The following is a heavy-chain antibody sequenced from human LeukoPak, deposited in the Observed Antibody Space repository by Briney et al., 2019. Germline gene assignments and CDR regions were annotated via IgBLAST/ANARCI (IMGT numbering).Heavy chain of an antibody. Sequence: GGSLRLSCAASGFTVSSNYMSWVRQAPGKGLEWVSVIYSGGSTYYADSVKGRFTISRDNSKNTLSLQMNSLRAEDTAVYYCAREGWQLDSFDYWGQGTLVTVSS. D-gene: IGHD6-13*01. CDR3: AREGWQLDSFDY. V-gene: IGHV3-66*01. CDR2: IYSGGST. J-gene: IGHJ4*02. CDR1: GFTVSSNY.